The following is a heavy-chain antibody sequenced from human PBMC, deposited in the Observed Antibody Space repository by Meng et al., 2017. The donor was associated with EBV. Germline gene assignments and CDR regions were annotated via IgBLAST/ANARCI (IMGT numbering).Heavy chain of an antibody. Sequence: QVTGEWSGSGLVKRSETLFLPCTVSGGSVRSGSYYWSWIRQPPGKGLEWIGYIYYRGSTNYNPSLKSRVTISVDTSKNQFSLKRSSVTAADTAVYYCARGRYYGDYFWFDPWGQGTLVTVSS. V-gene: IGHV4-61*01. CDR2: IYYRGST. D-gene: IGHD4-17*01. CDR1: GGSVRSGSYY. J-gene: IGHJ5*02. CDR3: ARGRYYGDYFWFDP.